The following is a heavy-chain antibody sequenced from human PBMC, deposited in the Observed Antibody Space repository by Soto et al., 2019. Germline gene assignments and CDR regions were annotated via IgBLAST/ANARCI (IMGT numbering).Heavy chain of an antibody. CDR2: VKSKNDGGTT. CDR3: TTDSYITSIIVRFDY. V-gene: IGHV3-15*07. J-gene: IGHJ4*01. Sequence: GGSLRLSCAASGFPFSNAWINWVRQAPGKGLEWVGRVKSKNDGGTTDFAAPVKGRFAISRDDSKNMVYLEMNSLQTEDTAIYYCTTDSYITSIIVRFDYWGHGTLVTVSS. CDR1: GFPFSNAW. D-gene: IGHD3-22*01.